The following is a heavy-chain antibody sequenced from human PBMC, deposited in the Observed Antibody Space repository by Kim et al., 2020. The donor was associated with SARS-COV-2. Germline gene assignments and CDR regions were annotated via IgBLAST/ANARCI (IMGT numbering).Heavy chain of an antibody. CDR3: ARGRGGWYYFEY. D-gene: IGHD6-19*01. Sequence: GGSLRLSCAASGFIFSAYNMNWVRQAPGKGLEWVSSISSSTSSIYYADSVKGRFTISRDNAKNSLYLQMDSLGAEDTAVYYCARGRGGWYYFEYWGQGIL. V-gene: IGHV3-21*01. J-gene: IGHJ4*02. CDR1: GFIFSAYN. CDR2: ISSSTSSI.